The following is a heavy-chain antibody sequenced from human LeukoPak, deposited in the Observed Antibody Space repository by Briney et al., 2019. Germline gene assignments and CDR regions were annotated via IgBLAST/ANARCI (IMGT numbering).Heavy chain of an antibody. D-gene: IGHD1-26*01. J-gene: IGHJ4*02. CDR3: ATLPRGGSYFDY. CDR1: GYTFTSYY. V-gene: IGHV1-46*01. CDR2: INPSGGST. Sequence: ASVKVSCKASGYTFTSYYMHWVRQAPGQGLEWMGIINPSGGSTSYAQKFQGRVTMTRDTSTSTVYMELSSLRSGDTAVYYCATLPRGGSYFDYWGQGTLVTVSS.